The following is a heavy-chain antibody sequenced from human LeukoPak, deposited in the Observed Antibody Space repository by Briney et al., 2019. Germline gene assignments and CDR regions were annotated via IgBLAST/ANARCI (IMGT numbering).Heavy chain of an antibody. V-gene: IGHV4-39*01. CDR1: GGSISSSSYY. J-gene: IGHJ4*02. D-gene: IGHD6-19*01. CDR3: ARRRGWYPVDY. CDR2: IYYTGST. Sequence: SETLSLTCTVSGGSISSSSYYWGWIRQPPGKGLEWVGTIYYTGSTYYDPSLKSRVTISVDTSKNQCSLKLSSVTAADTAVYYCARRRGWYPVDYWGQGTLVTVSS.